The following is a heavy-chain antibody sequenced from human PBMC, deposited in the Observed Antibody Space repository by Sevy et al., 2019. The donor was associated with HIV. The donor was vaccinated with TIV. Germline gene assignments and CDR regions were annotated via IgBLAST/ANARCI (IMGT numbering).Heavy chain of an antibody. CDR2: IRYDGSNK. J-gene: IGHJ6*02. Sequence: GGSLRLSCAASGFTFSSYGMHWVRQAPGKGLEWVAFIRYDGSNKYYADSVKVRFTISRDNSKNTLYLQMNSLRAEVTAVYYCAKDRVYGAGMDVWGQGTTVTVSS. CDR3: AKDRVYGAGMDV. CDR1: GFTFSSYG. D-gene: IGHD4-17*01. V-gene: IGHV3-30*02.